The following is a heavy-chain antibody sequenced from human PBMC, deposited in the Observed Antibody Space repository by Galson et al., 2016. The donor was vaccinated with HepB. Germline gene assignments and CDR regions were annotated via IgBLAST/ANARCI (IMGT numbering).Heavy chain of an antibody. V-gene: IGHV1-69*13. CDR1: GGTFSNYA. D-gene: IGHD6-19*01. Sequence: SVKVSCKASGGTFSNYAISWVRQAPGQGLEWMGGIIPIFGTTNYAQKFQGGVTITADEFTSTAYMELSSLRSEDTAVYHCARQPRIAVAGTFYYGMDVWGQGTTVTVSS. CDR2: IIPIFGTT. CDR3: ARQPRIAVAGTFYYGMDV. J-gene: IGHJ6*02.